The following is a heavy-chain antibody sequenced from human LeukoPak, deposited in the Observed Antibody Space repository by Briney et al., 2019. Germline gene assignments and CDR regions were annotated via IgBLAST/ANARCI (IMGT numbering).Heavy chain of an antibody. J-gene: IGHJ4*02. CDR2: ISSSGSTI. V-gene: IGHV3-48*03. CDR3: ARDLGSYSSGWYMGFDY. CDR1: GFTFSSYE. Sequence: GGSLRLSCAASGFTFSSYEMNWVRQAPGKGLEWVSYISSSGSTIYYADSVKGRFTVSRDNAKNSLYLQMNSLRAEDTAIYYCARDLGSYSSGWYMGFDYWGQGTLVTVSS. D-gene: IGHD6-19*01.